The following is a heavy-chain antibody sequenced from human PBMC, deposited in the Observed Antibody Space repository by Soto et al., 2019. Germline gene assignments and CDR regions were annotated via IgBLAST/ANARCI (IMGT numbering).Heavy chain of an antibody. CDR3: ARETRDSSGWYWDFDY. V-gene: IGHV1-18*01. J-gene: IGHJ4*02. CDR2: ISAYNGNT. CDR1: GYTFTSYG. D-gene: IGHD6-19*01. Sequence: SVKVSCKASGYTFTSYGISWVRQVPGQGLEWMGWISAYNGNTNYAQKLQGRVTMTTDTSTSTAYMELRSLRSDDTAVYYCARETRDSSGWYWDFDYWGQGPLVTVSS.